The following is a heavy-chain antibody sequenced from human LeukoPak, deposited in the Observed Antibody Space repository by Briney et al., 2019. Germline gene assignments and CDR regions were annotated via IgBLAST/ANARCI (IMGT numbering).Heavy chain of an antibody. CDR2: TNGDKT. D-gene: IGHD1-1*01. J-gene: IGHJ1*01. CDR3: ATGYFHSN. V-gene: IGHV3-20*04. Sequence: GGSLRLSCAASGFTFAGYAMSWVRQAPGKGLEWGSGTNGDKTGYADSVQDRFTLSRANANNSLYLQMNSLRAEDTALYYCATGYFHSNWGQGTLVTVSS. CDR1: GFTFAGYA.